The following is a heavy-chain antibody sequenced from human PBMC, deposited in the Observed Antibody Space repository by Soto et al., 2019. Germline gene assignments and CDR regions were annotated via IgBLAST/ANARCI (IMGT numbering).Heavy chain of an antibody. V-gene: IGHV4-59*02. CDR1: GGSVSSFH. J-gene: IGHJ4*02. CDR2: VFYTGNT. Sequence: PSETLSLTCTVSGGSVSSFHWSWLRQSPGKGLEWIGYVFYTGNTKYNTALKRRVTISVDTSKKQFSLKLSSVSAADTGLYHCTRSYRGTLYGDDMWRQGILETVTA. D-gene: IGHD1-26*01. CDR3: TRSYRGTLYGDDM.